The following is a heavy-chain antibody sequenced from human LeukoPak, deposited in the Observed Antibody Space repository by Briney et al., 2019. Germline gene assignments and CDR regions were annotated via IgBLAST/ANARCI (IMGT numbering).Heavy chain of an antibody. CDR3: ARDYYDSSGLDY. D-gene: IGHD3-22*01. V-gene: IGHV3-48*03. CDR2: ISSSGDTI. Sequence: GGSLRLSCAASGFTLSSYEMNWVRQAPGKGLEWVSYISSSGDTIYYADSVKGRFTISRDNAKKSLYLQMNSLRAEDTAVYYCARDYYDSSGLDYWGKGTTVTVSS. J-gene: IGHJ6*04. CDR1: GFTLSSYE.